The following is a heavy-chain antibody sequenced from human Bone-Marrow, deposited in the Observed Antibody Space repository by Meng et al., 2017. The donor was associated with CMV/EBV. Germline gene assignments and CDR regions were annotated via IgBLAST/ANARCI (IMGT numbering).Heavy chain of an antibody. Sequence: SETLSLTCAISGDSVSSNSAAWNWIRQSPSRGLEWLGRTYYRSKWYNDYAVSVKSRITINPDTSKNQFSLQLNSVTPEDTAVYYCARDPWAQPLLSYYGMDVWGQGTTVTVSS. J-gene: IGHJ6*02. CDR1: GDSVSSNSAA. D-gene: IGHD2-15*01. V-gene: IGHV6-1*01. CDR3: ARDPWAQPLLSYYGMDV. CDR2: TYYRSKWYN.